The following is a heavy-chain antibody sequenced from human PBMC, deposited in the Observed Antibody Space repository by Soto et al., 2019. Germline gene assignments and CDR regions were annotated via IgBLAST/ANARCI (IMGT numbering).Heavy chain of an antibody. Sequence: EVQLVESGGGLIQPGGSLRLSCAASGFTVSSNYMSWVRRAPGKGLEWVSVIYSGGSTYYADSVKGRFTISRYNSKNTLYLQMNSLRAEDTAVYYCARDRVESGYPEYFHHWGQGTLVTVSS. V-gene: IGHV3-53*01. D-gene: IGHD3-22*01. CDR2: IYSGGST. CDR3: ARDRVESGYPEYFHH. J-gene: IGHJ1*01. CDR1: GFTVSSNY.